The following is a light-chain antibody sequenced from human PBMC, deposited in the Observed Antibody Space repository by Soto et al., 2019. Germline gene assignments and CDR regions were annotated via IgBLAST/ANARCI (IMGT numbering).Light chain of an antibody. CDR3: QQLYSYPLT. V-gene: IGKV1-9*01. CDR1: QGITSY. J-gene: IGKJ4*01. Sequence: IQVTQSPSSLSASVGDRVTITCRASQGITSYLAWYQQKPGKAPKLLIYAASALQTGVSSRFSGSGYGTDFAHTISNLQPEDFATYFCQQLYSYPLTFGGGTKVDIK. CDR2: AAS.